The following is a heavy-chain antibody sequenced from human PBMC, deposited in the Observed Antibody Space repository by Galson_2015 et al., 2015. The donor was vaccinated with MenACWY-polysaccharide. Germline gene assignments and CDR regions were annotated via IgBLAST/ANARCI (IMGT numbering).Heavy chain of an antibody. CDR1: GYTFTSYG. V-gene: IGHV1-18*01. D-gene: IGHD3-22*01. Sequence: SVKVSCKASGYTFTSYGISWVRQAPGQGLEWMGWISAYNGNTNYAQKLQGRVTMTTDTSTSTAYMELTSLRSDDTAVYYCARHEYYYDSSGYYMGRTLDYWGQGTLVTVSS. J-gene: IGHJ4*02. CDR3: ARHEYYYDSSGYYMGRTLDY. CDR2: ISAYNGNT.